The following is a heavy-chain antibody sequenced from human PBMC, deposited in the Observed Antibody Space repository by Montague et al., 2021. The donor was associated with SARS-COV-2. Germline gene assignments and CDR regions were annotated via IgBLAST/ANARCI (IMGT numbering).Heavy chain of an antibody. J-gene: IGHJ3*02. D-gene: IGHD6-13*01. CDR2: IYSGGST. CDR3: ARDLLAAAGGGAFDI. V-gene: IGHV3-53*04. CDR1: GFTVSSNY. Sequence: SLSLSCAASGFTVSSNYMSWVRQAPGKGLEWVSVIYSGGSTYYADSVKGRFTISRHNSKNTLYLQMNSLRAEDTAVYYCARDLLAAAGGGAFDIWGQGTMVTVSS.